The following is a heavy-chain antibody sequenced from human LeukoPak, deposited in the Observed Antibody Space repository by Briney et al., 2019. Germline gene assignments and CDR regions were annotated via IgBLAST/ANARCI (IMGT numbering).Heavy chain of an antibody. CDR3: AKGSNVVVPQSY. Sequence: AGGSLRLSCAASGFTFSSYGMHWVRQAPGKGLEWVAVISYDGSNKYYADSVKGRFTISRDNSKNTLYLQMNSLRAKDTAVYYCAKGSNVVVPQSYWGQGTLVTVSS. CDR1: GFTFSSYG. D-gene: IGHD2-2*01. J-gene: IGHJ4*02. CDR2: ISYDGSNK. V-gene: IGHV3-30*18.